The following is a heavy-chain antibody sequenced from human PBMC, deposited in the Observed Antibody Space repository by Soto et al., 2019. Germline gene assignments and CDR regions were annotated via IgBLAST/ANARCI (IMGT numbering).Heavy chain of an antibody. Sequence: GGSLRLSCAASGFTFSSYAMSWVRQAPGKGLEWVSTISGSGGSTYYADSVKGRFAISRDDSKNTAYLQMNSLKTEDTAVYYCVRHPDHDSNYDMDDWGQGTTVTVSS. CDR2: ISGSGGST. V-gene: IGHV3-23*01. D-gene: IGHD4-4*01. CDR1: GFTFSSYA. J-gene: IGHJ6*02. CDR3: VRHPDHDSNYDMDD.